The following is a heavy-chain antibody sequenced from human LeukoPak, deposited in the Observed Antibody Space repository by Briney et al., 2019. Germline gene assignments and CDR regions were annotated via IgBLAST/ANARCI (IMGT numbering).Heavy chain of an antibody. CDR1: GFTFSKYW. V-gene: IGHV3-74*01. CDR2: INSDGSTT. Sequence: GGSLRLSCAASGFTFSKYWMHWVRHAPGRGPVWVSRINSDGSTTTYADSVKGRFTISRDNAKNTLYLQMNSLRAEDTAVYYCARDLTHRWGRGTLVTVSS. CDR3: ARDLTHR. J-gene: IGHJ4*02.